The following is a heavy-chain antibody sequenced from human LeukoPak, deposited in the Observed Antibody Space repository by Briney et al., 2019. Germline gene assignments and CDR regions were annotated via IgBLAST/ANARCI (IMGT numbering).Heavy chain of an antibody. D-gene: IGHD2-2*01. CDR3: ARRLTQYDCFDP. Sequence: LQTXSXTXAXXGDSVSSNSVTWNWIRQSPSRGLEWLGRTYYRSTWYNDYAVSVRGRITVNPDTSKNQFSLHLNSVTPEDTAVYYCARRLTQYDCFDPWGQGILVTVSS. CDR2: TYYRSTWYN. V-gene: IGHV6-1*01. J-gene: IGHJ5*02. CDR1: GDSVSSNSVT.